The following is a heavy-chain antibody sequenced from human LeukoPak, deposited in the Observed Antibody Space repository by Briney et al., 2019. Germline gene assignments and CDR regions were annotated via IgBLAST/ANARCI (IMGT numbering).Heavy chain of an antibody. Sequence: GGSLRLSCAASGFTFSNYWMRWVRQARGKGLEWVANIKQDAREKNYVDSVKGRFTISRDNAKNSLYLQMNSLRDDDTVGYFWGPVRATADSWGQGTLVTVSS. CDR3: GPVRATADS. D-gene: IGHD2-15*01. CDR1: GFTFSNYW. V-gene: IGHV3-7*01. CDR2: IKQDAREK. J-gene: IGHJ4*02.